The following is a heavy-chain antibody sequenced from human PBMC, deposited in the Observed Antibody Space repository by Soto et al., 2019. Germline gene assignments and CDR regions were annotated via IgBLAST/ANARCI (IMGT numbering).Heavy chain of an antibody. CDR2: ISGSVGIT. Sequence: GGSLSLSYSASGCTFSIYAMSCVRQAPGKGLEWVSAISGSVGITYYADSVKGRFTISRDNSKNTLYLQMNSLRAEDTAVYYCAKDPDYYDSSGYPGWFDPWGQGTLVTVSS. J-gene: IGHJ5*02. CDR3: AKDPDYYDSSGYPGWFDP. V-gene: IGHV3-23*01. CDR1: GCTFSIYA. D-gene: IGHD3-22*01.